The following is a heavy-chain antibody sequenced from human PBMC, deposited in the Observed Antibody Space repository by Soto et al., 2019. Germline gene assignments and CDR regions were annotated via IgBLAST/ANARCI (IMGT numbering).Heavy chain of an antibody. CDR2: IIPIFGTA. J-gene: IGHJ6*02. CDR1: GGTFSSYA. CDR3: ASSIAEGGDYYYYYGMDV. D-gene: IGHD6-6*01. V-gene: IGHV1-69*06. Sequence: QVQLVQSGAEVKKPGSSVKVSCKASGGTFSSYAISWVRQAPGQGLEWMGGIIPIFGTANYAQKFQGRVTITADKSTSPADMELSSLRSEDTAVYYCASSIAEGGDYYYYYGMDVWGQGTTVTVSS.